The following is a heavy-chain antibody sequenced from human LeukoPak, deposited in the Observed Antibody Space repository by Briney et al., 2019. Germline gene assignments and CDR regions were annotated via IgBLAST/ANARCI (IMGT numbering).Heavy chain of an antibody. CDR1: GGSIRGYY. D-gene: IGHD3-16*01. V-gene: IGHV4-59*08. J-gene: IGHJ6*03. Sequence: PSETLSLPCTVSGGSIRGYYWSWVRQPPGKGLEWIAYIYYSGSTNYNPSLKRRVTISLDTSKNQFPLKLSSVTAADTAVYYCAVGATHYYMDVWGKGTTVTVSS. CDR2: IYYSGST. CDR3: AVGATHYYMDV.